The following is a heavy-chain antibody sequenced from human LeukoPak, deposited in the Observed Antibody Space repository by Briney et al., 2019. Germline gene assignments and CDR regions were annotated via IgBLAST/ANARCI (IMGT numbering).Heavy chain of an antibody. CDR1: GGSISSYY. CDR3: ARHESNPYYYGMDV. CDR2: IYYSGST. V-gene: IGHV4-59*01. J-gene: IGHJ6*02. Sequence: PSETLSLTCTVSGGSISSYYWSWIRQPPGKGLEWIRYIYYSGSTNYNPSLKSRVTISVDTSKNQFSLKLSSVTAADTAVYYCARHESNPYYYGMDVWGQGTTVTVSS.